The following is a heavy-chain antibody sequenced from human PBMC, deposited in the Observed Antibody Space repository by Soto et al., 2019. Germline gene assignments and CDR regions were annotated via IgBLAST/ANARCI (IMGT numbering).Heavy chain of an antibody. CDR2: ISSSSSYI. J-gene: IGHJ6*02. Sequence: GGSLRLSCAASGFTFSSYSMNWVRQAPGKGLEWVSSISSSSSYIYYADSVKGRFAISRDNAKNSLNLQMNSLRAEDTAVYYCARYVDIVGLAGMDVWGQGTTVTVSS. CDR1: GFTFSSYS. CDR3: ARYVDIVGLAGMDV. V-gene: IGHV3-21*01. D-gene: IGHD5-12*01.